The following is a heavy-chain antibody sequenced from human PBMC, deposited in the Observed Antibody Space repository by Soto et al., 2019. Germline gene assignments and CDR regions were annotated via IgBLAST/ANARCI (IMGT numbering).Heavy chain of an antibody. J-gene: IGHJ3*02. V-gene: IGHV1-46*03. CDR3: ARVGRDIVATNPARNNDAFDI. D-gene: IGHD5-12*01. CDR2: INPSGGST. Sequence: ASVKVSCKASGYTFTSYYMHWVRQAPGQGLEWMGIINPSGGSTSYAQKFQGRVTMTRDTSTSTVYMELSSLRSEDTAVYYCARVGRDIVATNPARNNDAFDIWGQGTMVTVSS. CDR1: GYTFTSYY.